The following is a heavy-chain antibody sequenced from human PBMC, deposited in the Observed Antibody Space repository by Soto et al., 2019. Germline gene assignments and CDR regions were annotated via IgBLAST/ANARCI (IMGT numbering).Heavy chain of an antibody. CDR3: ARASDIVVVPAALDS. D-gene: IGHD2-2*01. J-gene: IGHJ3*02. V-gene: IGHV3-33*01. Sequence: GGSLRLSCAASGFTFSSYGMHWVRQAPGKGLEWVAVIWYDGSNKYYADSVKGRFTISRDNSKNTLYLQMNSLRAEDTAVYYCARASDIVVVPAALDSWGQRTMVTVSS. CDR2: IWYDGSNK. CDR1: GFTFSSYG.